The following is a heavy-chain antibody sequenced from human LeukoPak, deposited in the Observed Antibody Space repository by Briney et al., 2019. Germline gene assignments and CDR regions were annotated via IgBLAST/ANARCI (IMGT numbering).Heavy chain of an antibody. V-gene: IGHV3-11*01. Sequence: GGSLRLSCAASGFTFSDYYMSWIRQAPGKGLEWVSYISSSGSTIYYADSVKGRFTISRDNAKNSLYLQMNSLRAGDTAVYYCAKVKNPGMGVIYYFDYWGQGTLVTVSS. CDR1: GFTFSDYY. J-gene: IGHJ4*02. CDR3: AKVKNPGMGVIYYFDY. D-gene: IGHD2-21*01. CDR2: ISSSGSTI.